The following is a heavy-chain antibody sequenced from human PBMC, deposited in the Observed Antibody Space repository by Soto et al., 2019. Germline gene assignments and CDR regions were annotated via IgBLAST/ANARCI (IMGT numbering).Heavy chain of an antibody. CDR1: GFSFSTFA. Sequence: PGGSLRLSCAASGFSFSTFAMSWVRQAPGKGLEWVSTISDSGDSTYYADSVKGRFTISRDNSKNTLYLQTSSLRAEDTALYYCAKKYHSMILVVTSFDFWGQGTLVTVSS. D-gene: IGHD3-22*01. CDR3: AKKYHSMILVVTSFDF. J-gene: IGHJ4*02. CDR2: ISDSGDST. V-gene: IGHV3-23*01.